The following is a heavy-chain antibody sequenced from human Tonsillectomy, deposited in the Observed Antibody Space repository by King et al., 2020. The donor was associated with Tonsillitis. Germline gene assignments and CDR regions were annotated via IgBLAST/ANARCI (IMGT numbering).Heavy chain of an antibody. CDR3: AGGGPGDAFDI. J-gene: IGHJ3*02. D-gene: IGHD2-15*01. CDR2: IYQSGTT. V-gene: IGHV4-30-2*01. Sequence: LQLQESGSGLVKPSQTLSLTCTVSSDSISSGGYSWSWIRQPPGKGLEWIGYIYQSGTTNYNPSLKSRVTISADKSNNQFSLRLSSVTAADTAVYYCAGGGPGDAFDIWGQGTMVTVSS. CDR1: SDSISSGGYS.